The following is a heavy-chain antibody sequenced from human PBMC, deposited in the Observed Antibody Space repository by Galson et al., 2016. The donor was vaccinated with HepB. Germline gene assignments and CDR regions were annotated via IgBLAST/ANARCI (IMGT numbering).Heavy chain of an antibody. CDR3: ARNSERIYYYGMDV. CDR2: ISWNAGNK. V-gene: IGHV3-9*01. D-gene: IGHD1-1*01. CDR1: GFTFGNYA. J-gene: IGHJ6*02. Sequence: SLRLSCAGSGFTFGNYAMHWVRQPPGKGLEWVSGISWNAGNKVYADSVRGRFTISRDNAKKILNLQMNSLRAEDTAVYFCARNSERIYYYGMDVWGQGTTVTVSS.